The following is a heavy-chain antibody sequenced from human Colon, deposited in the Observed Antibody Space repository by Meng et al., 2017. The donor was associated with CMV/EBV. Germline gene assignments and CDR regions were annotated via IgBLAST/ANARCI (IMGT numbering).Heavy chain of an antibody. V-gene: IGHV3-43*01. J-gene: IGHJ1*01. CDR3: AKDRVKRQLLFPHD. CDR1: GFTFGDYT. D-gene: IGHD2-21*02. Sequence: GSLRISCEGSGFTFGDYTMHWVRQAPGKGLEWVSLITSDGSSTYYADSFKGRFTVSRDNNKNLLFLHMNSLTSEDTALYYCAKDRVKRQLLFPHDWGQGTRVTVSS. CDR2: ITSDGSST.